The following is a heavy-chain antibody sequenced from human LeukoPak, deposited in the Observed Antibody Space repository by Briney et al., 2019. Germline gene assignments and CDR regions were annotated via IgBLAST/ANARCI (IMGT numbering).Heavy chain of an antibody. V-gene: IGHV3-30-3*01. D-gene: IGHD3-3*01. J-gene: IGHJ4*02. CDR2: ISYDGSNK. CDR3: ARSTYYDFWSGYYTGKPETYFDY. CDR1: GFTFSSYA. Sequence: PGGSLRLSCAASGFTFSSYAMHWVRQAPGKGLEWVAVISYDGSNKYYADSVKGRFTISRDNSKNTLYLQMNSLRAEDTAVYYCARSTYYDFWSGYYTGKPETYFDYWGQGTLVTVSS.